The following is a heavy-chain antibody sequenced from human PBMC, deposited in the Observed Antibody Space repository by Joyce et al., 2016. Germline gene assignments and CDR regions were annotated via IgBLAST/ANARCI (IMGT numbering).Heavy chain of an antibody. D-gene: IGHD3-10*01. CDR2: IYANGGT. Sequence: QVHLQESGPGLVKPSQTLSLTCTVSGDSIHSGSFNWSWIRQPAGKGLEWIGFIYANGGTNFNPSLNGRVSTSIDTSKNHFSLKLTSVTAADTAVYYGARGSRWFDPWGQGTLVTVSS. CDR1: GDSIHSGSFN. V-gene: IGHV4-61*02. J-gene: IGHJ5*02. CDR3: ARGSRWFDP.